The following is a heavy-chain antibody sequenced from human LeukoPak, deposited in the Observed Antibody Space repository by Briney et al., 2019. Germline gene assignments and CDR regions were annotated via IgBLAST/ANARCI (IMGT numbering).Heavy chain of an antibody. CDR2: IRYDGSNK. Sequence: QPGGSLRLSCAASGFTFSSYGMHWVRQAPGKGLEWVAFIRYDGSNKYYADSVKGRFTISRDNSKNTLYLQMNSLRAEDTAVYYCAKSDSGSGYYYYYMDVWGKGTTVTVSS. D-gene: IGHD3-10*01. V-gene: IGHV3-30*02. CDR3: AKSDSGSGYYYYYMDV. CDR1: GFTFSSYG. J-gene: IGHJ6*03.